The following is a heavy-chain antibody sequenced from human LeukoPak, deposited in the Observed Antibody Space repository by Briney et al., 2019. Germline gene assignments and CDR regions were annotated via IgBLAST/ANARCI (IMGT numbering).Heavy chain of an antibody. J-gene: IGHJ4*02. D-gene: IGHD5-12*01. CDR2: KYNSGSS. CDR1: GGSISSGGYS. CDR3: VRGPRGSYYFDY. V-gene: IGHV4-61*08. Sequence: SQTLSLTCAVSGGSISSGGYSWSWIRQPPGKGLEWIGYKYNSGSSNYNPSLKSRVTISVDTSKNQFSLKLSSATAADTAVYYCVRGPRGSYYFDYWGQGTLVTVSS.